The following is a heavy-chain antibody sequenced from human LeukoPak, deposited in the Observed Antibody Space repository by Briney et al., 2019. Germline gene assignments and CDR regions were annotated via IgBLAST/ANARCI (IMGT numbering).Heavy chain of an antibody. CDR3: ARDIGNHFGGLDHYYYDY. Sequence: PSETLSLTCTVSGDAVYYWNWIRQPAGKGLEWIGRIYNNESTWPNPSLKSRVSMSIDTSKNQFSLKLSSVTAADAAVYYCARDIGNHFGGLDHYYYDYWGPGTLVTVSS. J-gene: IGHJ4*02. V-gene: IGHV4-4*07. CDR1: GDAVYY. CDR2: IYNNEST. D-gene: IGHD2-15*01.